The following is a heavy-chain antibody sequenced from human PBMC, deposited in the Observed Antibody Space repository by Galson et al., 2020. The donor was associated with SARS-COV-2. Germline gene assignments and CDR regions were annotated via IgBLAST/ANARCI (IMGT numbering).Heavy chain of an antibody. Sequence: NSGGSLRLSCAASAFPFSTYSINWVRLAPGKGLEWVSSIRTSSSYPYYVDSVKGRFSISRDNPRNSLYLQMNSLRAEVTAVYYCARDEGIRGYNYGRLYYGMDVWGQGTTVTVSS. D-gene: IGHD5-18*01. CDR3: ARDEGIRGYNYGRLYYGMDV. J-gene: IGHJ6*02. CDR1: AFPFSTYS. V-gene: IGHV3-21*01. CDR2: IRTSSSYP.